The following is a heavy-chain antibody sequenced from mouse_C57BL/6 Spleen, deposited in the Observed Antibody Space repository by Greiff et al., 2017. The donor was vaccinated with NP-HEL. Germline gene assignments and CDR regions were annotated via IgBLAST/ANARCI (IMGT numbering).Heavy chain of an antibody. J-gene: IGHJ3*01. CDR2: IHPNSGGT. V-gene: IGHV1-64*01. D-gene: IGHD1-1*01. Sequence: QVQLQQPGAELVKPGASVKLSCKASGYTFTSYWMHWVKQRPGQGLEWIGMIHPNSGGTNYNEKFKSKATLTVDKSSSTAYMQLSSLTSEDSAVYYGARSLITTVVDPFAYWGQGTLVTVSA. CDR1: GYTFTSYW. CDR3: ARSLITTVVDPFAY.